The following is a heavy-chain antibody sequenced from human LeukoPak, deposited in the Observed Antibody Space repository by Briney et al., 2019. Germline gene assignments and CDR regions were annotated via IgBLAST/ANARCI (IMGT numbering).Heavy chain of an antibody. CDR3: ARHTGD. CDR2: ISSSSSYI. J-gene: IGHJ4*02. CDR1: GFTFGDCA. Sequence: PGRSLRLSCAASGFTFGDCAMHWVRHVPGKGLEWVSSISSSSSYIYYADSVKGRFTISRDNAKNSLYLQMNSLRAEDTAVYYCARHTGDWGQGTLVTVSS. V-gene: IGHV3-21*01. D-gene: IGHD7-27*01.